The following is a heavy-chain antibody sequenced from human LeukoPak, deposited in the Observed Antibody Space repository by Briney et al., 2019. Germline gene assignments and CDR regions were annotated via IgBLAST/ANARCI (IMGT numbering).Heavy chain of an antibody. Sequence: TSETLSLTCAVYGGSFSGYYWSWIRQPPGKGLEWIGEINHSGSTNYNPSLKSRVTISVDTSKNQFSLKLSSVTAADTAVYYCASTVVVAATRSFDPWGQGTLVTVSS. CDR1: GGSFSGYY. CDR3: ASTVVVAATRSFDP. D-gene: IGHD2-15*01. CDR2: INHSGST. V-gene: IGHV4-34*01. J-gene: IGHJ5*02.